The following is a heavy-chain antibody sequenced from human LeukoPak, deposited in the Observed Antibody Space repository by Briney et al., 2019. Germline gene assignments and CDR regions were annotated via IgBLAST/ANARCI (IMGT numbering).Heavy chain of an antibody. Sequence: GGSLRLSCAASGFTFSSYSMNWVRQAPGKGLEWVSAISGSGGSTYYADSVKGRFTISRDNSKNTLYLQMNSLRAEDTAVYYCANLGGPRYCSSTSCYRAYWGQGTLVTVSS. J-gene: IGHJ4*02. V-gene: IGHV3-23*01. CDR1: GFTFSSYS. CDR3: ANLGGPRYCSSTSCYRAY. CDR2: ISGSGGST. D-gene: IGHD2-2*02.